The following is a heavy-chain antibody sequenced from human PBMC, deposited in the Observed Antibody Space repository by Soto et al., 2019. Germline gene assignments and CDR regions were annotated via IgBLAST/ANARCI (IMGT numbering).Heavy chain of an antibody. J-gene: IGHJ4*02. V-gene: IGHV4-34*01. CDR3: ARGRLGSSLVNGVNGDY. CDR2: INHSGST. Sequence: SQTLSLTCAVYGGSFSGYYWSWIRQPPGKGLEWIGEINHSGSTNYNPSLKSRVTISVDTSKNQFSLKLSSVTAADTAVYYCARGRLGSSLVNGVNGDYWGQGTLVTVSS. CDR1: GGSFSGYY. D-gene: IGHD6-6*01.